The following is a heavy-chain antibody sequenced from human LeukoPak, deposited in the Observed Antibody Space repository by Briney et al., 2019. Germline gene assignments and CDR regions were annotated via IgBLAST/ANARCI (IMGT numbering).Heavy chain of an antibody. J-gene: IGHJ4*02. Sequence: SETLSLTCAVYGGSFSGYYWSWIRQPPGKGLEWIGEINHSGSTNYNPSLKSRVTISVDTSKNQFSLKLSSVTAADTAVYYCARGCSSTSCYAQGDYWGQGTPVTVSS. CDR3: ARGCSSTSCYAQGDY. CDR2: INHSGST. CDR1: GGSFSGYY. D-gene: IGHD2-2*01. V-gene: IGHV4-34*01.